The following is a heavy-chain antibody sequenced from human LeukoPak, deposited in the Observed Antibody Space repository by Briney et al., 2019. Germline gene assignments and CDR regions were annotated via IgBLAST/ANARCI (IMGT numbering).Heavy chain of an antibody. CDR3: ARYSSGWYHWFDP. J-gene: IGHJ5*02. D-gene: IGHD6-19*01. Sequence: GGSLRLSCAASGFTLSSYEMNWVRQAPGKGLEWVSYISSSGSTTYYADSVRGRFTISRDNAKNSLYLQMNSLRAEDTAVYYCARYSSGWYHWFDPWGQGTLVTVSS. V-gene: IGHV3-48*03. CDR1: GFTLSSYE. CDR2: ISSSGSTT.